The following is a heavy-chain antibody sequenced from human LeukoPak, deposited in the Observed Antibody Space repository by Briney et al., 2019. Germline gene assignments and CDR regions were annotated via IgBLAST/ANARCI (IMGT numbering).Heavy chain of an antibody. CDR2: IYSGGST. Sequence: PGGSLRLSCAVSGFTFSSNYMSWVRQAPGKGLEWVSVIYSGGSTYYSDSVKGRFTISRDNSKNTLYLQMNSLRAEDTAVYYCARELGYCSGASCYFKYYGMDVWGQGTTVTVFS. CDR3: ARELGYCSGASCYFKYYGMDV. CDR1: GFTFSSNY. J-gene: IGHJ6*02. D-gene: IGHD2-15*01. V-gene: IGHV3-53*01.